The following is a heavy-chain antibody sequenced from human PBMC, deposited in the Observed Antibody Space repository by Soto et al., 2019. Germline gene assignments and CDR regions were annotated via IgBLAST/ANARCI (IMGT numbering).Heavy chain of an antibody. Sequence: EVQLVESGEGLVQPGGSLRLSCEGSGFTFSTYGMHWVRQAPGKGLEFVSSTSGSGRSTSYADSVKGRFIISRDNSKNTLYLQMGSLRIEDTAVYYCARGRGNYENWNFDLWGRGSLLTVSS. D-gene: IGHD1-7*01. CDR1: GFTFSTYG. CDR3: ARGRGNYENWNFDL. V-gene: IGHV3-64*02. J-gene: IGHJ2*01. CDR2: TSGSGRST.